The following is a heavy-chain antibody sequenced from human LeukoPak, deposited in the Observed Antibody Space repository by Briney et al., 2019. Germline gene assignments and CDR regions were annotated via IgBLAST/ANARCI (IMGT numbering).Heavy chain of an antibody. V-gene: IGHV3-7*01. D-gene: IGHD4-17*01. CDR3: AKDADYGDYYYYMDV. CDR2: IKADGGEK. CDR1: GFTFSTYW. Sequence: GGSLRLSCAASGFTFSTYWMNWFRQTPGKGLEWVAKIKADGGEKDHVASVKGRFTISRDNAKNSLYLQMNSLRAEDTAVYYCAKDADYGDYYYYMDVWGKGTTVTISS. J-gene: IGHJ6*03.